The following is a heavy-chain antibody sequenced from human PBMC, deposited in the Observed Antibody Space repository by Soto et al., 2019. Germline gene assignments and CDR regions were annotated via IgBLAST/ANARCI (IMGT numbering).Heavy chain of an antibody. Sequence: PGGSLRLSCAASGFTFSSYGMHWVRQAPGKGLEWVAVISYDGSNKYYADSVKGRFTISRDNSKNTLYLQMNSLRAEDTAVYYCAGPEQSRFDYWGQGTLVTVSS. J-gene: IGHJ4*02. CDR3: AGPEQSRFDY. CDR2: ISYDGSNK. V-gene: IGHV3-30*03. CDR1: GFTFSSYG.